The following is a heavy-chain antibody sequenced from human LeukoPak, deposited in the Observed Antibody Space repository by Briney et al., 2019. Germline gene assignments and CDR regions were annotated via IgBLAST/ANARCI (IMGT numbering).Heavy chain of an antibody. D-gene: IGHD3-3*01. Sequence: KPSETLSLTCAVYGGSFSGYYWSWIRQPAGKGLEWIGRIYTSGSTNYNPSLKSRVTMSVDTSKNQFSLKLSSVTAADTAVYYCARDDITIFDYWGQGTLVTVSS. CDR3: ARDDITIFDY. J-gene: IGHJ4*02. V-gene: IGHV4-4*07. CDR2: IYTSGST. CDR1: GGSFSGYY.